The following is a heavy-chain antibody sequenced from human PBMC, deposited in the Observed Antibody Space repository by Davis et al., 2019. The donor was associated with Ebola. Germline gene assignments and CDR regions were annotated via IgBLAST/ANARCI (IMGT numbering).Heavy chain of an antibody. CDR1: VGTFSSYA. V-gene: IGHV1-69*06. CDR2: IIPIFGTA. J-gene: IGHJ5*02. D-gene: IGHD5-12*01. Sequence: AASVKVSCKASVGTFSSYAISWVRQAPGQGLEWMGGIIPIFGTANYAQKFQGRVTITADKSTSTAYMELSSLRSEDTAVYYCARYSGYDGGPKRGFDPWGQGTLVTVSS. CDR3: ARYSGYDGGPKRGFDP.